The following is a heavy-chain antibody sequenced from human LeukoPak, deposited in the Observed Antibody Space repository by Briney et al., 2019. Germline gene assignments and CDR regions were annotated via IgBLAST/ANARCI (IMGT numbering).Heavy chain of an antibody. V-gene: IGHV1-18*04. CDR1: GYTFTGYY. CDR2: ISAYNGNT. D-gene: IGHD5-12*01. Sequence: ASVKVSCRASGYTFTGYYMHWVRQAPGQGLEWMGWISAYNGNTNYAQKLQGRVTMTTDTSTSTAYMELRSLRSDDTAVYYCARGSGYDNYFDHWGQGTLVTVSS. CDR3: ARGSGYDNYFDH. J-gene: IGHJ4*02.